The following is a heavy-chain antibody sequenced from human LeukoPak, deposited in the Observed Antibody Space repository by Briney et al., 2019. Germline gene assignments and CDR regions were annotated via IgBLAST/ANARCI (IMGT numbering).Heavy chain of an antibody. D-gene: IGHD5-24*01. CDR1: GFTFSGYP. J-gene: IGHJ4*02. CDR2: ISYDGSNK. V-gene: IGHV3-30*04. CDR3: AKDQMED. Sequence: GGSLRLSCAASGFTFSGYPIHWVRQAPGKGLEWVAVISYDGSNKYYADSVKGRFTISRDNSKNTLYLQMNSLRAEDTAVYYCAKDQMEDWGQGTLVTVSS.